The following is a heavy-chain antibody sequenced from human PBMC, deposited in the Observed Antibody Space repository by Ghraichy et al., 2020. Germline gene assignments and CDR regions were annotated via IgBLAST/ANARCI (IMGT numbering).Heavy chain of an antibody. D-gene: IGHD3-10*01. Sequence: VSSISSSSSYVHYADSLKGRFTISRDNAMNSLHLQMNSLRAEDTAVYYCARDAEVAGKWDLLDSACDSWGQVTMVTVSS. CDR3: ARDAEVAGKWDLLDSACDS. CDR2: ISSSSSYV. V-gene: IGHV3-21*01. J-gene: IGHJ3*02.